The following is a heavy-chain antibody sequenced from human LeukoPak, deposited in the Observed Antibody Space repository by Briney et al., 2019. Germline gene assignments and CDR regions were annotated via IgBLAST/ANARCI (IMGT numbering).Heavy chain of an antibody. CDR3: ARQSITIFGVPRGWFDP. Sequence: GESLKISCKGSGYSFTNYWIGWVRQMPGKGLEWMGIIYPDDSNTKYSPSFQGLVTISADKSISTAYLQWSSLKASDTAMYYCARQSITIFGVPRGWFDPWGQGTLVTVSS. D-gene: IGHD3-3*01. CDR2: IYPDDSNT. V-gene: IGHV5-51*01. CDR1: GYSFTNYW. J-gene: IGHJ5*02.